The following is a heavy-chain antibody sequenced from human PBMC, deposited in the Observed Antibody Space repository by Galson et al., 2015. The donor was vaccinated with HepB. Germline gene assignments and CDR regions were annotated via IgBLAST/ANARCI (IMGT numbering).Heavy chain of an antibody. CDR3: AKDRAYYDSNGYFAY. V-gene: IGHV4-38-2*02. CDR1: GDSISHGYY. D-gene: IGHD3-22*01. CDR2: IYHSGST. J-gene: IGHJ4*02. Sequence: ETLSLTCTVSGDSISHGYYWGWIRRPPGKGLEWIGSIYHSGSTYYNPSLKSRVTISVDTSKNQFSLRLSSVTAADTAVYYCAKDRAYYDSNGYFAYWGQGTLVIVSP.